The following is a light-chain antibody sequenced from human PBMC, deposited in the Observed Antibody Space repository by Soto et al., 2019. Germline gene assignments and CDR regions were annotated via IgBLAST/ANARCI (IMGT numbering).Light chain of an antibody. J-gene: IGKJ1*01. CDR2: GAS. Sequence: EIVMTQSPATLSVSPGERATLSCRASQSVSSNLAWYQQKPGQAPRLLIYGASTRATGIPARFSGSGSGTEFPLTISSLQSEDFAIYYCQHYNNWTPWTFGQGTKVEIK. CDR3: QHYNNWTPWT. V-gene: IGKV3-15*01. CDR1: QSVSSN.